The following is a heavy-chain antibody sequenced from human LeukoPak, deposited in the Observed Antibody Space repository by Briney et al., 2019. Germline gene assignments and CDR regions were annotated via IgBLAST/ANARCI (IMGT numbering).Heavy chain of an antibody. D-gene: IGHD6-6*01. CDR2: IYSGGTT. CDR3: ARSTSDIAARPIDY. J-gene: IGHJ4*02. CDR1: GFSVSNNY. V-gene: IGHV3-53*01. Sequence: PGGSLRLSCAASGFSVSNNYMGWVRQAPGKGLEWVSVIYSGGTTCHADSVKGRFTISRDNSKNTLYLQMNSLRAEDTAVYYCARSTSDIAARPIDYWGQGSLVTVSS.